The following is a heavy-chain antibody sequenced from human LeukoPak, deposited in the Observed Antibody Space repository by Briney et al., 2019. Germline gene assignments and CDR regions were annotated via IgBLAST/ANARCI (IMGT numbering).Heavy chain of an antibody. D-gene: IGHD2-15*01. J-gene: IGHJ4*02. CDR2: INHSGSI. CDR1: GGSFSGYY. V-gene: IGHV4-34*01. CDR3: ARGLMCSGGSCYLPLDY. Sequence: PSETLSLTCAVYGGSFSGYYWSWIRQPPGKGLEWIGEINHSGSINYNPSLKSRVTISVDTSKNQFSLKLSSVTAADTAVYYCARGLMCSGGSCYLPLDYWGQGTLVTVSS.